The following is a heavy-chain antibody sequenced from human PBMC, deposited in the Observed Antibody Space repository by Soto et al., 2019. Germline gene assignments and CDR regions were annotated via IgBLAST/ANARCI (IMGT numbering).Heavy chain of an antibody. V-gene: IGHV4-59*01. Sequence: SETLSLTCTVSGGSIINSYCTFLRHPPGKGLGWIVYMYYSGSTNYNPSLKSRVTTSVDTSKNQFSLKVSSVTAADTAVYYCARGLRLFDAWGQGTLVTLSS. CDR2: MYYSGST. CDR3: ARGLRLFDA. CDR1: GGSIINSY. J-gene: IGHJ5*02.